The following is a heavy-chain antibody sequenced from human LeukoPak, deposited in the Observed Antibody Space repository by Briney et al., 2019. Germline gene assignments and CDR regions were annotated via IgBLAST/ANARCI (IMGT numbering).Heavy chain of an antibody. CDR3: ARVRYFDWLLSHYYYGMDV. J-gene: IGHJ6*02. Sequence: SVKVSCKASGGTFTSYAISWVRQAPGQGLEWMGGIIPIFATTNCAQTFQDRVTITADDPPSTVYLELTSLRSEDTAVYYCARVRYFDWLLSHYYYGMDVWGQGTTVTVSS. D-gene: IGHD3-9*01. CDR1: GGTFTSYA. V-gene: IGHV1-69*13. CDR2: IIPIFATT.